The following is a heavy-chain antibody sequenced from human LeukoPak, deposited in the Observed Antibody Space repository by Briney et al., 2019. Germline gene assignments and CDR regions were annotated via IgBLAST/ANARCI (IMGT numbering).Heavy chain of an antibody. Sequence: SETLSLTCAVSGYSISSGYYWGWIRQPPGKGLEWIGINYHRGSTYNNPSHKSRVTIAVKTTKNQFSLKLSSVAVADTAVYYCAREVYYYGSGSYRERIGHFQHWGQGTLVTVSS. CDR3: AREVYYYGSGSYRERIGHFQH. CDR1: GYSISSGYY. V-gene: IGHV4-38-2*02. CDR2: NYHRGST. D-gene: IGHD3-10*01. J-gene: IGHJ1*01.